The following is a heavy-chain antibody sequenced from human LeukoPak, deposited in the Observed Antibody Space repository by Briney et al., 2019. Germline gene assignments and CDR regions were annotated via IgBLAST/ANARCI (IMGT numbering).Heavy chain of an antibody. J-gene: IGHJ4*02. CDR3: ARGIAAAGVTNFDY. V-gene: IGHV5-51*01. CDR2: IYPGDSDT. Sequence: GESLKISCKGSGYSFTTYWTGWVRQMPGRGLEWMGIIYPGDSDTRYRSSFQGQVTISADKSISTAYLQWSSLKASDTAMCYCARGIAAAGVTNFDYWGQGTLVTVSS. CDR1: GYSFTTYW. D-gene: IGHD6-13*01.